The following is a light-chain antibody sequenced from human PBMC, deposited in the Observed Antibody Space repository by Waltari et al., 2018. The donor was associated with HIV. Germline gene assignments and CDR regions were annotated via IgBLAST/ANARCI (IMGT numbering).Light chain of an antibody. V-gene: IGKV1-5*03. Sequence: DIQMTQSPSTLSASVGDRVTITCRASQSISSWLAWDQQKPGKAPKVRIYKASSLESGVPSRFGGRGSGTEVTLTISSLQSDDFATDYCQQYDSYSWTFGQGTKVEIK. CDR1: QSISSW. CDR2: KAS. CDR3: QQYDSYSWT. J-gene: IGKJ1*01.